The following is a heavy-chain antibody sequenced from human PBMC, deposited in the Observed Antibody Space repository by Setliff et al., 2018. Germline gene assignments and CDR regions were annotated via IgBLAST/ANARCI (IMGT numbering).Heavy chain of an antibody. CDR2: IFYSGRT. CDR1: GASITNINYY. Sequence: ETLSLTCTVSGASITNINYYWGLIRQPPGKGLEWIGSIFYSGRTFYNPSLKSRVTISVDTSKNQFSLTLSSVTAADTSVYYCARLPNYVWGSPVDYWGQGTPVTVSS. D-gene: IGHD3-16*01. J-gene: IGHJ4*02. V-gene: IGHV4-39*01. CDR3: ARLPNYVWGSPVDY.